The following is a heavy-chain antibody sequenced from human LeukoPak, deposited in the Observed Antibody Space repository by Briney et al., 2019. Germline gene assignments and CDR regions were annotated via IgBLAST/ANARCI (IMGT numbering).Heavy chain of an antibody. D-gene: IGHD6-13*01. J-gene: IGHJ4*02. Sequence: GGSLRLSCAVSGFTFSTYAMHWVRQAPGKGLEWVTVISYDGTNKYYAASVKGRLTISRDNSKNALYLQMNSLRAEDTAVYYCARDWGSSWYYFDYWGQGNLVTVSS. CDR3: ARDWGSSWYYFDY. CDR2: ISYDGTNK. V-gene: IGHV3-30-3*01. CDR1: GFTFSTYA.